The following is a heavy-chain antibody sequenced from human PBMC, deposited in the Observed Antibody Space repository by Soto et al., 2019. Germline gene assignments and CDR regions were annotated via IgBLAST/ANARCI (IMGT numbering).Heavy chain of an antibody. D-gene: IGHD3-10*01. CDR3: AFGRRGFGELVLSRMSHRTIYHNGWDY. Sequence: SVKVSFKASGGTFSSYAISWVRQAPGQGLEWMGGIIPIFGTANYAQKFQGRVTITADESTSTAYMELSSLRSEDTAVYYCAFGRRGFGELVLSRMSHRTIYHNGWDYWGQG. J-gene: IGHJ4*02. V-gene: IGHV1-69*13. CDR1: GGTFSSYA. CDR2: IIPIFGTA.